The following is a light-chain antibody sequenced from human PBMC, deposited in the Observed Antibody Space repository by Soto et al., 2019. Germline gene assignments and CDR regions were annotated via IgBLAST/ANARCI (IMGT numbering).Light chain of an antibody. CDR3: QQYYHWGLS. Sequence: VMTQSPANLSVSPGEGVTLFCRPSQNVASNIAWYQVKPAQPPRLLIYASSTRATGIPATFSGSGSGTQFSLTISSLQSEDSAVYYCQQYYHWGLSFGGGTKV. CDR2: ASS. J-gene: IGKJ4*01. V-gene: IGKV3D-15*01. CDR1: QNVASN.